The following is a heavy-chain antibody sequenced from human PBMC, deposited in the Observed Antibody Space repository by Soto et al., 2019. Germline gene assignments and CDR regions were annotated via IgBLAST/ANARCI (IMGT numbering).Heavy chain of an antibody. CDR3: AVIYGDYRYYYYGMDV. V-gene: IGHV4-39*01. CDR2: IYYSGST. D-gene: IGHD4-17*01. J-gene: IGHJ6*02. CDR1: GGSISSSSYY. Sequence: PSETLSLTCTVSGGSISSSSYYWGWIRQPPGKGLEWIGSIYYSGSTYYNPPLKSRVTISVDTSKNQFSLKLSSVTAADTAVYYCAVIYGDYRYYYYGMDVWGQGTTVTVSS.